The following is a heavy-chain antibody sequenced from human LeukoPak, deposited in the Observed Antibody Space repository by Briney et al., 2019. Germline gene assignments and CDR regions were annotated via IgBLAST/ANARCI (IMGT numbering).Heavy chain of an antibody. CDR3: ARTDLGRHFDY. V-gene: IGHV4-61*01. Sequence: SETLSLTCTVSGGSVSSGSSYWSWIRQPPGKGLEWIGYIYYSGSTNYSPSLKSRVTISVDTSKNQFSLKLRSVTAADTAVYYCARTDLGRHFDYWGQGTLVTVSS. J-gene: IGHJ4*02. CDR1: GGSVSSGSSY. D-gene: IGHD1-26*01. CDR2: IYYSGST.